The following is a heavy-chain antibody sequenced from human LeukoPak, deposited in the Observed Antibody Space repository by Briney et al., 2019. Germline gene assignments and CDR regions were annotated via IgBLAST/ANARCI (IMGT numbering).Heavy chain of an antibody. CDR3: ARDNSGGYADY. J-gene: IGHJ4*02. CDR1: GFTFSSYW. CDR2: IISDGSST. V-gene: IGHV3-74*01. Sequence: GGSLRLSCAASGFTFSSYWMHWVRQAPGKGLVWVSRIISDGSSTSYADSVKGRFTISRDNAKNTLYLQMNSLRAEDTAVYYCARDNSGGYADYWGQGTLVTVSS. D-gene: IGHD6-19*01.